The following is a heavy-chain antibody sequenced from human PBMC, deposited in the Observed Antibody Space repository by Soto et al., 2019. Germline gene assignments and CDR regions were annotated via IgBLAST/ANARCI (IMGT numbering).Heavy chain of an antibody. D-gene: IGHD3-22*01. V-gene: IGHV3-23*01. CDR1: GFTISNSA. CDR2: ISGSGTT. J-gene: IGHJ4*02. CDR3: ARYYYVATGYHYAFDY. Sequence: GGSLRLSCAASGFTISNSAATWVRQAPGKGLEWVSTISGSGTTYYADSVKGRFTISRDNSNNTLYLQLHSLRAEDSALYYCARYYYVATGYHYAFDYWGRGTLVTV.